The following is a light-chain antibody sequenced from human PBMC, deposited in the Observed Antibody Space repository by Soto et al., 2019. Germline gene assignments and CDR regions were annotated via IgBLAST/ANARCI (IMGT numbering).Light chain of an antibody. CDR3: QQYYSTPWT. J-gene: IGKJ1*01. Sequence: DIVMTQSPDSLAVSLGERATINCKSSQSIFYSSNNKNYLTWYQQKPGQPPKLLIYWASTRESGVPDRFSGSGSGTDFTLTITSLHPEPVAVYSCQQYYSTPWTFGQGTKVDI. CDR2: WAS. CDR1: QSIFYSSNNKNY. V-gene: IGKV4-1*01.